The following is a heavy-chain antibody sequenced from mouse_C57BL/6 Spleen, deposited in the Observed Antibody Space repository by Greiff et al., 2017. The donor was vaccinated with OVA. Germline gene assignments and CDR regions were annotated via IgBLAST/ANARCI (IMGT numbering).Heavy chain of an antibody. V-gene: IGHV3-6*01. CDR3: ARGGNYDAMDY. CDR1: GYSITSGYY. D-gene: IGHD2-1*01. CDR2: ISYDGSH. Sequence: EVKLMESGPGLVKPSQSLSLTCSVTGYSITSGYYWNWFRQFPGNKLEWMGYISYDGSHNYNPSLKNRISITRDTSKNQFFLKLNSVTTEDTATYYCARGGNYDAMDYWGQGTSVTVSS. J-gene: IGHJ4*01.